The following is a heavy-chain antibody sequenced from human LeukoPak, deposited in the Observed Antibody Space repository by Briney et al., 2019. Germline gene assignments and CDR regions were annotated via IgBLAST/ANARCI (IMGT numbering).Heavy chain of an antibody. CDR1: GFTFSSYG. Sequence: GGSLRLSCAASGFTFSSYGMHWVRQAPGKGLEWVAVISHDGSNKYYADSVKGRFTISRDNSKNTLYLQMNSLRAEDTAVYYCAKDLRGYSGYAFDYWGQGTLVTVSS. J-gene: IGHJ4*02. V-gene: IGHV3-30*18. CDR3: AKDLRGYSGYAFDY. D-gene: IGHD5-12*01. CDR2: ISHDGSNK.